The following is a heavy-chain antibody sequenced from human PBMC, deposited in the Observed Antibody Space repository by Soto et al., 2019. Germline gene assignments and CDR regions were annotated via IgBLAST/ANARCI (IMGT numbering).Heavy chain of an antibody. CDR3: ARGDATKVVVTSYYAMDV. CDR1: GGSLSNYG. J-gene: IGHJ6*02. Sequence: QVQLVQSGAEVKKPGSSVKVSCKASGGSLSNYGISWVRQAPGQGLEWMGAIIPVFGTPNYAQKFQDRVTITADESTTTVYMGVRSLTSEDTAVYYCARGDATKVVVTSYYAMDVWGQGTTVIVSS. V-gene: IGHV1-69*12. D-gene: IGHD2-15*01. CDR2: IIPVFGTP.